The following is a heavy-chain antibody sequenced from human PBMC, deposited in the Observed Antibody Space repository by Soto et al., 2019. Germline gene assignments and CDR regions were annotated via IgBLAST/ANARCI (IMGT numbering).Heavy chain of an antibody. J-gene: IGHJ4*02. CDR2: IYSGGGT. Sequence: EVQLVESGGGLVQPGGSLRLSCAASGFTVSNNYMNWFRLAPGKGLEWVSLIYSGGGTYYADSVKGRFTISRDNSKNTLYLQMNALRAEDTAVYYCAISGWGMATVEMWGPGTLVTVSS. V-gene: IGHV3-53*01. CDR1: GFTVSNNY. CDR3: AISGWGMATVEM. D-gene: IGHD4-4*01.